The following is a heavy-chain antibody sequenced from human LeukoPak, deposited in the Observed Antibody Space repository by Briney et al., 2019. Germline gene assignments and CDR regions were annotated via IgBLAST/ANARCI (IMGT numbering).Heavy chain of an antibody. CDR2: ISESSSFI. CDR3: ARQRGYCSSGVCRGWFDP. V-gene: IGHV3-21*01. Sequence: GGSLRLSCAASGFTFRNYNMNWVRQAPGKGLEWVSSISESSSFIQYADSLKGRFAISRDNAKNSLYLQMNSLRAEDTAVYYCARQRGYCSSGVCRGWFDPWGQGTLVTVSS. CDR1: GFTFRNYN. J-gene: IGHJ5*02. D-gene: IGHD2-8*01.